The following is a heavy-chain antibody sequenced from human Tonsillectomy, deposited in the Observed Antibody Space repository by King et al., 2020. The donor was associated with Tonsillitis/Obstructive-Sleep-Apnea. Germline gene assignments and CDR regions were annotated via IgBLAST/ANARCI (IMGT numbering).Heavy chain of an antibody. V-gene: IGHV3-21*01. CDR3: ARDSTYQLLAEDYFDY. D-gene: IGHD2-2*01. CDR1: GFTFSSYS. J-gene: IGHJ4*02. CDR2: ISSSSSYI. Sequence: VQLVESGGGLVKPGGSLRLSCAASGFTFSSYSMNWVRQAPGKGLEWVSSISSSSSYIYYADSVKGRFTISRDNAKNSLYLQMNSLRAEDTAVYYCARDSTYQLLAEDYFDYWGQGTLVTVSS.